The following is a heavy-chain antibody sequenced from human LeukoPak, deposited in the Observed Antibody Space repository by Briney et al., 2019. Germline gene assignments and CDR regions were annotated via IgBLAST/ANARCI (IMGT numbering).Heavy chain of an antibody. CDR3: AKAPRYCTNGVCYRGYYFDY. J-gene: IGHJ4*02. D-gene: IGHD2-8*01. CDR2: IYSGGST. V-gene: IGHV3-23*03. CDR1: EFDFTTYG. Sequence: GGSLRLSCAASEFDFTTYGMNWVRQPPGKGLEWVSVIYSGGSTYYADSVKGRFTISRDNSKNTLYLQMNSLRAEDTAVYYCAKAPRYCTNGVCYRGYYFDYWGQGTLVTVSS.